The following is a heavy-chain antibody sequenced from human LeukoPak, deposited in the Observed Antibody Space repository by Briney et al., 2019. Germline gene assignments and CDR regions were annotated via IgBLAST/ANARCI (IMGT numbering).Heavy chain of an antibody. CDR2: ISSSSSTI. CDR3: ARDNRHYYDSSGYYQDFDY. CDR1: GFTFSSYS. Sequence: GGSLRLSCAASGFTFSSYSMNWVRQAPGKGLEWVSYISSSSSTIYYADSVKGRFTISRDNAKNSLYLQMNSLRAEDTAVYYCARDNRHYYDSSGYYQDFDYWGQGTLVTVSS. D-gene: IGHD3-22*01. J-gene: IGHJ4*02. V-gene: IGHV3-48*04.